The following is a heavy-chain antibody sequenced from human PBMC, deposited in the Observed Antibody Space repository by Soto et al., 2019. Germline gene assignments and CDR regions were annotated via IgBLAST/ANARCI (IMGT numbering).Heavy chain of an antibody. Sequence: QVQLVESGGGVVQPGRSLRLSCAASGFTFTDYALHWVRQAPGKGLEWVAVISYDGGKKYYADSVKGRFTISRDNAKNTVYLQMNSLRLEDTAVYYCARDTYLDSSGPTYYYYYGIDVWGQGTTVTVSS. CDR2: ISYDGGKK. J-gene: IGHJ6*02. D-gene: IGHD3-22*01. CDR1: GFTFTDYA. CDR3: ARDTYLDSSGPTYYYYYGIDV. V-gene: IGHV3-30-3*01.